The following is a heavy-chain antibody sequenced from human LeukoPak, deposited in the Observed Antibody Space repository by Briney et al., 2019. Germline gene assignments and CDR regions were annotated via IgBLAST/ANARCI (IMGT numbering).Heavy chain of an antibody. Sequence: GGSLRLSCEASGFTFSSYAMHWVRQAPGKGLEWVAVISYDGSNKYYADSVKGRFTISRDNSKNTLYLQMNSLRAEDTAVYYCARGSLHSYSSGWYKWFDPWGQGTLVTVSS. CDR3: ARGSLHSYSSGWYKWFDP. V-gene: IGHV3-30*04. CDR1: GFTFSSYA. D-gene: IGHD6-19*01. J-gene: IGHJ5*02. CDR2: ISYDGSNK.